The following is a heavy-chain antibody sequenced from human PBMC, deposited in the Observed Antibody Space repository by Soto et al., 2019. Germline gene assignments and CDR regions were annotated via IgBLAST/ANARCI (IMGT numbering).Heavy chain of an antibody. CDR3: ARAQDIVVVPAASPLSGWYGPFDY. CDR1: GGTFSSYA. CDR2: IIPIFGTA. J-gene: IGHJ4*02. V-gene: IGHV1-69*13. D-gene: IGHD2-2*01. Sequence: SVKVSCKASGGTFSSYAISWVRQAPGQGLEWMGGIIPIFGTANYAQKFQGRVTITADESTSTAYMELSSLRSEDTAVYYCARAQDIVVVPAASPLSGWYGPFDYWGQGXLVTVYS.